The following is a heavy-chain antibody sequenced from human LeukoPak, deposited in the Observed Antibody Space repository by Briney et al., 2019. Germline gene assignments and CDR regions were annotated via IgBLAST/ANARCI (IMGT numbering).Heavy chain of an antibody. CDR3: ARVDYGDAQLFDN. CDR2: FHPEDGET. CDR1: GYTVTELS. J-gene: IGHJ4*02. Sequence: GASVKVSCKVSGYTVTELSMHWVRQSPGKGLEWMGGFHPEDGETIYAQKFQGRVTMTEDTSTDTAYMELRSLRSDDTAVYYCARVDYGDAQLFDNWGQGTLVTVSS. D-gene: IGHD4-17*01. V-gene: IGHV1-24*01.